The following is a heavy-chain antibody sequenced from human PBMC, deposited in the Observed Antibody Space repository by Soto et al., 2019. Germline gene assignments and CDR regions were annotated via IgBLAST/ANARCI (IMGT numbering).Heavy chain of an antibody. J-gene: IGHJ3*02. CDR3: ARPLGGYSSGWYGDFDI. CDR1: GYNFTSYW. V-gene: IGHV5-10-1*01. D-gene: IGHD6-19*01. CDR2: IDPGDSYT. Sequence: GESLKISCKGSGYNFTSYWINWVRQMPGKGLEWMGRIDPGDSYTNYNPSFQGHVTISADKSISTAYLQWSSLKASDTAMYYCARPLGGYSSGWYGDFDIWGQGTMVTVSS.